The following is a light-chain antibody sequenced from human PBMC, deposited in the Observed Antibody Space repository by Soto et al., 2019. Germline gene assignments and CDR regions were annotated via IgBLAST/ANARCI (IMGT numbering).Light chain of an antibody. J-gene: IGKJ2*01. CDR1: QSVSNNY. Sequence: EVVLTQSPGTLSLSPGDRATLSCRASQSVSNNYFAWYQQKPGQAPRLLIFGSSDRATGIPDRFSGSGSGTDCTLTISRLEPEDFAVYYCQQYGSSPPYTFGQGTKLEIK. CDR3: QQYGSSPPYT. CDR2: GSS. V-gene: IGKV3-20*01.